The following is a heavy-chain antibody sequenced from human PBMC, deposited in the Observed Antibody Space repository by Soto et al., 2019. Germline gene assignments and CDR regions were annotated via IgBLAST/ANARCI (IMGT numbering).Heavy chain of an antibody. CDR1: GGSISSGGFS. J-gene: IGHJ4*02. V-gene: IGHV4-30-2*01. CDR3: ARYSFGFAY. Sequence: SETLSLTCSVSGGSISSGGFSWSWIRQPPGKGLEWIGYIYYGGSTYYNPSLKSRVTMSVDRSKNQFSLELGSVTAADTAVYYCARYSFGFAYWGRGTMVTVSS. D-gene: IGHD5-18*01. CDR2: IYYGGST.